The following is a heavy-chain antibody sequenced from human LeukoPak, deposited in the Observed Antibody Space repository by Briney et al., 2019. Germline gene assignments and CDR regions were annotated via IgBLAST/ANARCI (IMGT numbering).Heavy chain of an antibody. Sequence: GGSLRLSCAASGFTFSSYAMSWVRQAPGKGLEWVSAISGSGGSTYYADSVKGRFTISRDNSKNTLYLQMNSLRAEDTAVYYCAKDLRWAVPAPIRNDYWGQGTLVTVSS. CDR3: AKDLRWAVPAPIRNDY. J-gene: IGHJ4*02. CDR1: GFTFSSYA. CDR2: ISGSGGST. D-gene: IGHD2-2*02. V-gene: IGHV3-23*01.